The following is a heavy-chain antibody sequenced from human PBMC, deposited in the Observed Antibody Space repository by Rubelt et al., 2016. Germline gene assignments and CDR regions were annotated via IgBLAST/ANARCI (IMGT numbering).Heavy chain of an antibody. CDR2: IYYNGNT. D-gene: IGHD6-13*01. V-gene: IGHV4-59*11. Sequence: QVQLQESGPGLVKPSETLSLTCTVSGGFINSHYWSWIRQPPGKGLEWIGYIYYNGNTEYNPSLKSRVTISTDTSKSQFSRRLNAVTAACTALYYCTRGGSSSHFPYFDYWGQEILVTVSS. CDR1: GGFINSHY. J-gene: IGHJ4*02. CDR3: TRGGSSSHFPYFDY.